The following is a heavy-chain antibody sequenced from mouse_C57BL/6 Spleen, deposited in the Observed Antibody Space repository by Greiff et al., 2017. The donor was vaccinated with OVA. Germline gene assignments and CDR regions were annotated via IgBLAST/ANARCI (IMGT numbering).Heavy chain of an antibody. D-gene: IGHD1-1*01. CDR2: IYPGNGDT. CDR1: GYTFTCYN. V-gene: IGHV1-12*01. CDR3: ARERYYGSSYSAMDY. Sequence: SGAELVRPGASVKMSCKASGYTFTCYNMHWVKQTPRQGLEWIGAIYPGNGDTSYNQKFKGKATLTVDKSSSTAYMQLSSLTSEDSAVYFCARERYYGSSYSAMDYWGQGTSVTVSS. J-gene: IGHJ4*01.